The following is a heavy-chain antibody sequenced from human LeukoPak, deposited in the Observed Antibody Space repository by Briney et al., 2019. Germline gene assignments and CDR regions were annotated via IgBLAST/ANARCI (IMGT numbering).Heavy chain of an antibody. CDR2: FDPEDGET. CDR3: ARALLDYYDSSGYLGGFDY. Sequence: ASVKVFCKVSGYTLTELSMHWVRQAPGKGLEWMGGFDPEDGETIYAQKFQGRVTMTTDTSTSTAYMELRSLRSDDTAVYYCARALLDYYDSSGYLGGFDYWGQGTLVTVSS. CDR1: GYTLTELS. J-gene: IGHJ4*02. D-gene: IGHD3-22*01. V-gene: IGHV1-24*01.